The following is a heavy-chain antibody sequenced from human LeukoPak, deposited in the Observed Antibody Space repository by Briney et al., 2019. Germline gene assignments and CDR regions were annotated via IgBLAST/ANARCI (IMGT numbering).Heavy chain of an antibody. CDR1: GFTFSSYS. D-gene: IGHD6-13*01. V-gene: IGHV3-21*01. CDR3: ARAVEAAAGTGWASSGWPDDY. Sequence: PGGSLRLSCAASGFTFSSYSMNWVRQAPGKGLEWVSSISSSSSYIYYADSVKGRFTISRDNAKNSLYLQMNSLRAEDTAVYYCARAVEAAAGTGWASSGWPDDYWGQGTLVTVSS. J-gene: IGHJ4*02. CDR2: ISSSSSYI.